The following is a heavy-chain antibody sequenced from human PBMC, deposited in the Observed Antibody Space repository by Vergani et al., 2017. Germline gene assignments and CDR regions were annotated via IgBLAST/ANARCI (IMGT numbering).Heavy chain of an antibody. CDR2: IVVGSGNT. V-gene: IGHV1-58*01. Sequence: QMQLVQSGPEVKKPGTSVKVSCKASGFTFTSSAVQWVRQARGQRLEWIGWIVVGSGNTNYAQKFQERVTITRDMSTSTAYMELSSLRSEDTAGYYCAAGEYSSSSLNFGYWGQGTLVTVSS. J-gene: IGHJ4*02. D-gene: IGHD6-6*01. CDR3: AAGEYSSSSLNFGY. CDR1: GFTFTSSA.